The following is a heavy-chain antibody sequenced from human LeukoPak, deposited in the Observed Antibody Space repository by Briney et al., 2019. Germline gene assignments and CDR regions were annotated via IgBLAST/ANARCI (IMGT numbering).Heavy chain of an antibody. CDR3: AKVIMSGYELGGFDP. Sequence: GGSLRLSCAASGFTFSSYGMHWVRQAPGKGLEWVAVISYDGSNKYYADSVKGRFTISRDNSKNTLYLQMNSLRAEDTAVYHCAKVIMSGYELGGFDPWGQGTLVTVSS. J-gene: IGHJ5*02. CDR1: GFTFSSYG. CDR2: ISYDGSNK. V-gene: IGHV3-30*18. D-gene: IGHD5-12*01.